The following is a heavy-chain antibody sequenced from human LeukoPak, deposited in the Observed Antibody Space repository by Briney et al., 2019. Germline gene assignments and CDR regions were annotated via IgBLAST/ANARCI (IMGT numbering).Heavy chain of an antibody. CDR2: IYYSGST. Sequence: SETLSLTCTVSGGSISSYYWSWIRQPPGKGLEWLGYIYYSGSTNYNPSLKSRVTISVDTSKNQFSLKLSSVTAADTAVYYCARTSSWNDVGDWFDPWGQGTLVTVSS. V-gene: IGHV4-59*01. CDR3: ARTSSWNDVGDWFDP. J-gene: IGHJ5*02. CDR1: GGSISSYY. D-gene: IGHD1-1*01.